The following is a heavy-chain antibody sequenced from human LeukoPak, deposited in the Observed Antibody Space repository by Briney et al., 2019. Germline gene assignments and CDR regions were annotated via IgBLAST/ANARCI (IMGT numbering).Heavy chain of an antibody. J-gene: IGHJ3*02. CDR3: ARVRSNIDAFDI. D-gene: IGHD1/OR15-1a*01. CDR1: GGSLKTFY. V-gene: IGHV4-4*07. CDR2: VYTSGTF. Sequence: PSETLSLTCTVSGGSLKTFYWSWIRQPAGKRLEWIGRVYTSGTFSYSPSLRSRLTMSVDTSKNQFSLKLGSVTAADTAVYYCARVRSNIDAFDIWGQGILVTVSS.